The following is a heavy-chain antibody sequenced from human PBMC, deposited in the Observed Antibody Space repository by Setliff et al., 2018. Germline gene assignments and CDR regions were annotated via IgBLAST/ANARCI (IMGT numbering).Heavy chain of an antibody. J-gene: IGHJ6*03. CDR3: AREGVDSRSSTDYRYYMDV. CDR1: GYTFTSYY. CDR2: TIPIFGTT. Sequence: SVKVSCKASGYTFTSYYMHWVRQAPGQGLEWMGGTIPIFGTTDYAQKFQGRLTITADESTSTAYMELSSLRSEDTAVYYCAREGVDSRSSTDYRYYMDVWGKGTTVTVSS. D-gene: IGHD6-6*01. V-gene: IGHV1-69*13.